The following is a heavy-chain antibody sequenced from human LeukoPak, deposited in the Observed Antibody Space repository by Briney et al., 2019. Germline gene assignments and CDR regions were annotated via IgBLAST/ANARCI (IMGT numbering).Heavy chain of an antibody. CDR2: ISAYNGNT. D-gene: IGHD3-3*01. CDR1: GYTFTSYG. V-gene: IGHV1-18*01. Sequence: GASVKVSCKASGYTFTSYGISWVRQAPGQGLEWMGWISAYNGNTNYAQKLQGRVTMTTDTSTSTAYMELRSLRSDDTAVYYCARDLGYDFWSGYYRHYYYYYYMDVWGKGTTVTVSS. CDR3: ARDLGYDFWSGYYRHYYYYYYMDV. J-gene: IGHJ6*03.